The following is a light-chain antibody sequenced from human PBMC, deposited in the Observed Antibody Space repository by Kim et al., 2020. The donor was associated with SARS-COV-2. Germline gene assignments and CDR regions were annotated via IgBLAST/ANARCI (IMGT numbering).Light chain of an antibody. V-gene: IGLV4-69*01. CDR3: QTWGTGSVV. Sequence: ASVTLTCTRGSGHSADAIAWHQHQPEKGPRYLKKLNSDGGHSNGDGIPDLFSGSSSGAERYLTISSLQSEDEADYYCQTWGTGSVVFGGGTQLTVL. J-gene: IGLJ2*01. CDR2: LNSDGGH. CDR1: SGHSADA.